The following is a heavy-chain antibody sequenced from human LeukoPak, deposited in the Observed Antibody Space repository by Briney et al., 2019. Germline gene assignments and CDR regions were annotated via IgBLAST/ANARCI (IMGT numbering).Heavy chain of an antibody. V-gene: IGHV1-46*01. D-gene: IGHD2-2*01. CDR3: ARGYCYNSNCFGSFDF. Sequence: ASVKVSCKASGYTFTSYYLHWLRQAPGQGLEWMGLINPSGSSTSNTQKFQGRVTMTRDTSTSTVYMELSSLRSEDTAMYYCARGYCYNSNCFGSFDFWGQGTLVTVSS. CDR2: INPSGSST. CDR1: GYTFTSYY. J-gene: IGHJ4*02.